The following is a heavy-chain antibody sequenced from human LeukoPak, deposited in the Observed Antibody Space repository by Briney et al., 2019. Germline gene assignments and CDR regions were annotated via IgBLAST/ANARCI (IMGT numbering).Heavy chain of an antibody. CDR2: ISYDGSNK. Sequence: GGSLRLSCAASGFTFSSYAMHWVRQAPGKGLEWVAVISYDGSNKYYADSVKGRFTISRDNSKNTLYLQMNSLRAEDTAVYYCARNYYDSSGYSADAFDIWGQGTMVTVSS. D-gene: IGHD3-22*01. J-gene: IGHJ3*02. V-gene: IGHV3-30*04. CDR1: GFTFSSYA. CDR3: ARNYYDSSGYSADAFDI.